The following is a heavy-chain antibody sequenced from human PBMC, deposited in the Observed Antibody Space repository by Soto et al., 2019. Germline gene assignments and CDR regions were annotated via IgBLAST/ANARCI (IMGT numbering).Heavy chain of an antibody. Sequence: EVQLVESGGGLVKPVGSLRLSCAASGFTFSSYSMNWVRQAPGQGLEWVSSISSGSSYIYYADSVKGRFTISRDNAKNSLYLQMNSLIAEDTAVYYCARDRDSSSCHDYWGQGTLVTVSS. CDR3: ARDRDSSSCHDY. CDR1: GFTFSSYS. V-gene: IGHV3-21*01. J-gene: IGHJ4*02. CDR2: ISSGSSYI. D-gene: IGHD6-13*01.